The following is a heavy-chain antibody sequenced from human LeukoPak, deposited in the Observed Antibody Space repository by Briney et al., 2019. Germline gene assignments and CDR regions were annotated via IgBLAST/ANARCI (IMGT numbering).Heavy chain of an antibody. V-gene: IGHV3-20*04. J-gene: IGHJ4*02. Sequence: SGGSLRLSCAASGFTFDDYGMSWVRQAPGKGLEWVSGINWNGGSTGYADSVKGRFTISRDNAKNSLYLQMNSLRAEDTAVYYCARVPLRAGVARGFDYWGQGTLVTVSS. CDR3: ARVPLRAGVARGFDY. CDR1: GFTFDDYG. CDR2: INWNGGST. D-gene: IGHD5-12*01.